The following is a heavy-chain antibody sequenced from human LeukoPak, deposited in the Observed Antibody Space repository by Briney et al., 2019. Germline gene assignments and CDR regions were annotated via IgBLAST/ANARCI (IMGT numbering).Heavy chain of an antibody. D-gene: IGHD4-11*01. CDR1: GYTFTSYA. J-gene: IGHJ6*02. CDR3: ARDYSNHYYYYGMDV. Sequence: ASVKVSCKASGYTFTSYAMNWVRQAPGQGLEWMGWINTNTGNPTYAQGFTGRFVFSLDTSASTAYLQICSLKAEDTAVYYCARDYSNHYYYYGMDVWGQGTTVTVSS. V-gene: IGHV7-4-1*01. CDR2: INTNTGNP.